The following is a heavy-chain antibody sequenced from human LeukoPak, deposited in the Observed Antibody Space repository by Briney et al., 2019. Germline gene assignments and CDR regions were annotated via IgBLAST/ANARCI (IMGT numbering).Heavy chain of an antibody. V-gene: IGHV3-23*01. CDR1: GFTFSGSA. CDR2: ISGSGVT. CDR3: AKDLNWGGR. J-gene: IGHJ4*02. D-gene: IGHD7-27*01. Sequence: GGSLRLSCAASGFTFSGSAMTWVRQAPGKGLEWASGISGSGVTDYADSVKGRFTISRDNSKNTLYLQMNSLRAEDTAVYYCAKDLNWGGRWGQGTLVTVSS.